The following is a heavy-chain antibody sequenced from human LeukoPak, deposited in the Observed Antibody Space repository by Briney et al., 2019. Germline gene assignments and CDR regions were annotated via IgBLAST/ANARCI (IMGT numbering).Heavy chain of an antibody. CDR3: ARDFGGSRDY. Sequence: GSLRLSCAASGFTFSNYWMSWVRQAPGKGLEWVANIKQDGSEKYYVDSVKGRFTISRDNAKNTLYLQMNSLRAEDTAVYYCARDFGGSRDYWGQGTLVTVSS. V-gene: IGHV3-7*01. J-gene: IGHJ4*02. D-gene: IGHD3-10*01. CDR2: IKQDGSEK. CDR1: GFTFSNYW.